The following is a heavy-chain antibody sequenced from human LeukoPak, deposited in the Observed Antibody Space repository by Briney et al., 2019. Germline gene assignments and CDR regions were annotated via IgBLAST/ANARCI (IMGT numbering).Heavy chain of an antibody. CDR1: GFTFSRHW. V-gene: IGHV3-74*01. J-gene: IGHJ4*02. CDR2: IRTDGSTT. D-gene: IGHD6-13*01. CDR3: ARGSSWSLDY. Sequence: QSGGSLRLSCAASGFTFSRHWMHWARQAPGKGLVWVSHIRTDGSTTSYADSVKGRFTVSRDNAKNTLYLQMNSLRVEDTAVYYCARGSSWSLDYWGQGTLVTVSS.